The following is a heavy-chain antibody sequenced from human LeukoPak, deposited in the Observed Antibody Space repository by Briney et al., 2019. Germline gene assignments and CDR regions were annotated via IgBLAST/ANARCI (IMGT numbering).Heavy chain of an antibody. D-gene: IGHD6-19*01. CDR2: ISYDGSNK. Sequence: GRSLRLSCAASGFTFSSYGMHWVRQAPGKGLEWVAVISYDGSNKYYADSVKGRFTISRDNSKNTPYLQMNSLRAEDTAVYYCAKDTSGWYMTFDYWGQGTLVIVSS. CDR1: GFTFSSYG. V-gene: IGHV3-30*18. J-gene: IGHJ4*02. CDR3: AKDTSGWYMTFDY.